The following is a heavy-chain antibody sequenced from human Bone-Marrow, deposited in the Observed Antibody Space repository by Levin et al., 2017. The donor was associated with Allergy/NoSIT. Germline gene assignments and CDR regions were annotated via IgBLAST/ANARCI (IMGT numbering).Heavy chain of an antibody. CDR1: GFIFRNYA. D-gene: IGHD3-22*01. Sequence: ETLSLTCAASGFIFRNYAMNWVRQAPGKGLEWVSQISGSGGNTHYADSAKGRFTISRDNSKNTLYLQMNSLRVEDTAVYYCAGYDTSAYHSPFDYWGQGTLVTVSS. CDR3: AGYDTSAYHSPFDY. V-gene: IGHV3-23*01. CDR2: ISGSGGNT. J-gene: IGHJ4*02.